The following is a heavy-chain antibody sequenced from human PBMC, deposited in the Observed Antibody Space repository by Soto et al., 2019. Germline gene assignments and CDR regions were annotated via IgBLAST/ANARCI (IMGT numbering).Heavy chain of an antibody. D-gene: IGHD1-1*01. Sequence: QVQLVQSGAEVKKPGSSVKVSCKASGGTFSSYAISWVRQAPGQGLEWMGGIIPIFGTANYAQKFQGRVTITADESTSTAYMELSSLRSEDTAVYYCARDMELEREGGYYGMDVWGQGTTVTVSS. CDR3: ARDMELEREGGYYGMDV. CDR1: GGTFSSYA. V-gene: IGHV1-69*12. J-gene: IGHJ6*02. CDR2: IIPIFGTA.